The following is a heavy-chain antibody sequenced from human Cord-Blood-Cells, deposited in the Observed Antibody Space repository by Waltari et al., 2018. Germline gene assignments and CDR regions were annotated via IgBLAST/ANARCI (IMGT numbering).Heavy chain of an antibody. CDR1: GGPISRSSYY. D-gene: IGHD3-10*01. Sequence: QLQLQESGPGLVKPSETLSLTCTVSGGPISRSSYYWGWIRQPPGQGLEWIGVIYSSGSTYYNPSLKSRVTISVDTSKNQFSLKLSSVTAADTAVYYCRGVRGVKDYWGQGTLVTVSS. J-gene: IGHJ4*02. V-gene: IGHV4-39*01. CDR3: RGVRGVKDY. CDR2: IYSSGST.